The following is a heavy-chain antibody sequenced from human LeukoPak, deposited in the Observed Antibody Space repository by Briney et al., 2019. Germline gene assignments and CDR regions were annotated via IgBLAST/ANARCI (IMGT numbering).Heavy chain of an antibody. CDR2: IYYSGST. J-gene: IGHJ4*02. V-gene: IGHV4-31*03. CDR1: GGSISSGGYY. D-gene: IGHD6-6*01. CDR3: ARMLVGSSSFRFDY. Sequence: SETLSLTCTVSGGSISSGGYYWSWIRQHPGKGLEWIGYIYYSGSTYYNPSLKSRVTISVDTSKNQFSLKLSSVTAADTAVYYCARMLVGSSSFRFDYWGQGTLVTVSS.